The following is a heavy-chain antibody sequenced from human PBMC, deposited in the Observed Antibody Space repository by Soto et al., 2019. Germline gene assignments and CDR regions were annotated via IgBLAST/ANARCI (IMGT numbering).Heavy chain of an antibody. J-gene: IGHJ5*02. CDR1: NGSISNFY. D-gene: IGHD6-13*01. Sequence: QVQLQESGPGLVKPSETLSLTCTVSNGSISNFYWNWIRQSAGKGLEWIGRIHGSGSATYNPSLRSRVTRSVDTSKNQFSLKVNSVTGADTAVYYCARSSHRESWFDPWGQGTLVTVSS. CDR2: IHGSGSA. CDR3: ARSSHRESWFDP. V-gene: IGHV4-4*07.